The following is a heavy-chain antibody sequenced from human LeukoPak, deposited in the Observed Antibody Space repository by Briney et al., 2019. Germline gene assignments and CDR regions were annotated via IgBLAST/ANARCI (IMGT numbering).Heavy chain of an antibody. CDR2: ISGSGGNT. D-gene: IGHD3-10*01. CDR3: AKVSGRIQIWPQPFGDGMDV. J-gene: IGHJ6*02. V-gene: IGHV3-23*01. Sequence: PSETLSLTCAVYGGSFSGYYWSWVRQAPGKGLECVSAISGSGGNTYYADSVKGRFTISRDNSKNMLYLQMNSLRAEDTAVYYCAKVSGRIQIWPQPFGDGMDVWGQGTTVTVSS. CDR1: GGSFSGYY.